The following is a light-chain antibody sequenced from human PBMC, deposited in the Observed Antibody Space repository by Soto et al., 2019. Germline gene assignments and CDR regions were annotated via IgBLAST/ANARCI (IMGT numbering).Light chain of an antibody. CDR1: QGISSY. Sequence: IQLTQSPSSLSASVGDRVTITCRASQGISSYLAWYQQKPEKAPKLLIYAASTLQSGVPSRFSGSGSGTDFTLTISSLQPEDFATYYCQQYNNWLWTFGQGTKVEIK. V-gene: IGKV1-9*01. J-gene: IGKJ1*01. CDR3: QQYNNWLWT. CDR2: AAS.